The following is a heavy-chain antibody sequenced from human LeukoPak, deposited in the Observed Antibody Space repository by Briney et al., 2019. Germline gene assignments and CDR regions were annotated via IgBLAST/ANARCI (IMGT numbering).Heavy chain of an antibody. Sequence: GGSLRHSRVSSVFTFISYVMHWVRPAPGKGLEWVSLISYDGGKKYLADSVKGRFTISRDNSKTTLYLQMNSLRAEDTAVYYCAKNRSSGPPRYFDYWGQGTLVTVSS. CDR2: ISYDGGKK. V-gene: IGHV3-30*18. CDR1: VFTFISYV. CDR3: AKNRSSGPPRYFDY. D-gene: IGHD6-19*01. J-gene: IGHJ4*02.